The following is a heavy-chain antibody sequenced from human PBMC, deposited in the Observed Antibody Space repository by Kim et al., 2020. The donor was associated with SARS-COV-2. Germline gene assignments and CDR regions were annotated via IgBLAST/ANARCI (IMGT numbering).Heavy chain of an antibody. J-gene: IGHJ4*02. V-gene: IGHV3-30*03. D-gene: IGHD5-18*01. Sequence: GGSLRLSCAASGFPFNIFAMHWVRQAPGKGLEWVSFISRDTIATYYADSVKGRFIVSRDDSTNMLYLQMNNLRAEDSAVYYCARDSYRYDSWGRATLVT. CDR2: ISRDTIAT. CDR3: ARDSYRYDS. CDR1: GFPFNIFA.